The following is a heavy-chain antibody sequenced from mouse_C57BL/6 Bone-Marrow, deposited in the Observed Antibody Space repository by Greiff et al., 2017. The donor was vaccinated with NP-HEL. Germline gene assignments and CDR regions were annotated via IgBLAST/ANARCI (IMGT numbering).Heavy chain of an antibody. CDR1: GYTFTDYY. CDR3: ARKGLFDY. CDR2: INPYNGGT. J-gene: IGHJ2*01. D-gene: IGHD3-1*01. Sequence: EVHLVESGPVLVKPGASVKMSCKASGYTFTDYYMNWVKQSHGKSLEWIGVINPYNGGTSYNQKFKGKATLTVDKSSSTAYMELNSLTSEDSAVYYCARKGLFDYWGQGTTRTVSS. V-gene: IGHV1-19*01.